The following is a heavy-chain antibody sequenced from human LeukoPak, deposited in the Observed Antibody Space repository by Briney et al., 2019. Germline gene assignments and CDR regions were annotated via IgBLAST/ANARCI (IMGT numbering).Heavy chain of an antibody. J-gene: IGHJ4*02. CDR3: ARVYKSGAAAGYYYFDY. CDR2: IYYSGST. Sequence: SETLSLTCTVSGGSISGTLYYWGWIRQPPGKGLEWIGYIYYSGSTNYNPSLKSRVTISVDTSKNQFSLKLSSVTAADTAVYYCARVYKSGAAAGYYYFDYWGQGTLVTVSS. CDR1: GGSISGTLYY. D-gene: IGHD6-13*01. V-gene: IGHV4-61*05.